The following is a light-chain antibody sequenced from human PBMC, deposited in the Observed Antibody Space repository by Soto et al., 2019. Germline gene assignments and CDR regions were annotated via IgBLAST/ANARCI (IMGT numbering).Light chain of an antibody. Sequence: EIVLTQSPGTLSLSPGDRATLSCRASQSVSSNYLAWYQQKPGQAPRLLIFGASSRSTGIPDRFSGSGSGTAFTLTISRLEPEDFAVYYCQQYDSSPPPTFGGGTKVELK. V-gene: IGKV3-20*01. J-gene: IGKJ4*01. CDR1: QSVSSNY. CDR3: QQYDSSPPPT. CDR2: GAS.